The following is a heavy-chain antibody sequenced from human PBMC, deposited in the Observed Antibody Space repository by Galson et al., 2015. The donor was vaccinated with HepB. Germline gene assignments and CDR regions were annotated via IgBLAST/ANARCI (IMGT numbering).Heavy chain of an antibody. Sequence: SLRLSCAVSGFSFSNHYMSWIRQAPGKGLEWVAYIGSTGSTKSYADSVKGRFTISRDNANNSLYLQMNSLRDEDTAIYFCAREGSLIRGRTNINYFDSWGQGILVTVSS. CDR3: AREGSLIRGRTNINYFDS. D-gene: IGHD3-10*01. CDR1: GFSFSNHY. V-gene: IGHV3-11*01. J-gene: IGHJ5*01. CDR2: IGSTGSTK.